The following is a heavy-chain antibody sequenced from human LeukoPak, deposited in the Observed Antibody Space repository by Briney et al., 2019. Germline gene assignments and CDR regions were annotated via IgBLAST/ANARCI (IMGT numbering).Heavy chain of an antibody. J-gene: IGHJ6*03. Sequence: GSSVKVSCKASGGTFSSYAISWVRQAPGQGLEWMEGIIPIFGTANYAQKFQGRVTITTDESTSTAYMELSSLRSEDTAVYYCARNGYSYGYDYYYMDVWGKGTTVTVSS. D-gene: IGHD5-18*01. CDR2: IIPIFGTA. V-gene: IGHV1-69*05. CDR1: GGTFSSYA. CDR3: ARNGYSYGYDYYYMDV.